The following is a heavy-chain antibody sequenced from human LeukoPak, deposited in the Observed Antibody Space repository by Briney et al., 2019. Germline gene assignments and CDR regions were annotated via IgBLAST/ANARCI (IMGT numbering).Heavy chain of an antibody. V-gene: IGHV4-34*01. Sequence: PSETLSLTCAVYGGSFSGYYWSWIRQPPGKGLEWIGEINHSGSTNYNPSLKSRITISVDTSKNQFSLKLSSVTAADTAVYHCARDVSYGGNSGGYDYWGQGTLVTVSS. CDR1: GGSFSGYY. J-gene: IGHJ4*02. D-gene: IGHD4-23*01. CDR2: INHSGST. CDR3: ARDVSYGGNSGGYDY.